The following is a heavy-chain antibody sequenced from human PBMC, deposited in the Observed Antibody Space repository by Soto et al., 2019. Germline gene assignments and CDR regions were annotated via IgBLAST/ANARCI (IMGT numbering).Heavy chain of an antibody. D-gene: IGHD5-18*01. J-gene: IGHJ4*02. CDR1: GGSISSGDYY. CDR3: ARDNRAMAKIDY. Sequence: SETLSLTCTVSGGSISSGDYYWSWIRQPPGKGLEWIGYIYYSGSTYYNPSLKSRVTISVDTSKNQFSLKLSSVTAADTAVYYCARDNRAMAKIDYWGQGTLVTVSS. V-gene: IGHV4-30-4*01. CDR2: IYYSGST.